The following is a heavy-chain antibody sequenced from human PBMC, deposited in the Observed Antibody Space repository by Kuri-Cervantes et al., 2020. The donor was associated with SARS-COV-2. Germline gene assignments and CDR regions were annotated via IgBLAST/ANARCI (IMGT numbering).Heavy chain of an antibody. V-gene: IGHV2-70*11. CDR3: VRIRAATVIADY. CDR2: IDWDDGK. CDR1: GFSLTTSGMC. D-gene: IGHD4-11*01. J-gene: IGHJ4*02. Sequence: SGPTLVKPTQTLTLTCTFSGFSLTTSGMCVAWIRQPPGKALEWLARIDWDDGKYYKTSLSTRLSISKDTSKDQVVLTMTNMDPVDTGTYYCVRIRAATVIADYWGQGALVTVSS.